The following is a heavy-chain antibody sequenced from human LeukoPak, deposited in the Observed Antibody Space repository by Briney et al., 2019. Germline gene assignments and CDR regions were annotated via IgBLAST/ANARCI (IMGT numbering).Heavy chain of an antibody. CDR1: GFTFSSCA. D-gene: IGHD1-14*01. CDR2: ITGDGTRT. J-gene: IGHJ4*02. CDR3: ASRPRADMGPLDY. Sequence: GGSLRPSCAASGFTFSSCAMTWVRQAPGKGLEWVASITGDGTRTYYTDSVKGRFTISRDNSKNTLYLQMNSLRADETAIYYCASRPRADMGPLDYWGQGTLVTVST. V-gene: IGHV3-23*01.